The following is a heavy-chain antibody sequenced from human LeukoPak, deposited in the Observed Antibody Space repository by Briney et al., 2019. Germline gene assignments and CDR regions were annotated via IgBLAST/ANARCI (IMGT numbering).Heavy chain of an antibody. J-gene: IGHJ4*02. CDR3: ASLHDYYDSSGYYEDY. V-gene: IGHV3-21*01. D-gene: IGHD3-22*01. Sequence: GGSLRLSCAASGFTFSSYSMNWVRQAPGKGLERVSSISSSSSYIYYADSVKGRFTISRDNAKNSLYLQMNSLRAEDTAVYYCASLHDYYDSSGYYEDYWGQGTLVTVSS. CDR2: ISSSSSYI. CDR1: GFTFSSYS.